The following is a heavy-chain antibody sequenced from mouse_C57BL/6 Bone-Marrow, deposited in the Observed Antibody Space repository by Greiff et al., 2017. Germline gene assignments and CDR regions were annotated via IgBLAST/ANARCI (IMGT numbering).Heavy chain of an antibody. Sequence: EVHLVESGAELVKPGASVKLSCTASGFNIKDYYMHWVKQRTEQGLEWIGRIDPEDGDTKYAPKFQGKATITADTSSNTAYLQLSSLTSEDTAVDYCAPYDDDGAWFAYWGQGTLVTVSA. V-gene: IGHV14-2*01. J-gene: IGHJ3*01. CDR1: GFNIKDYY. CDR2: IDPEDGDT. CDR3: APYDDDGAWFAY. D-gene: IGHD2-4*01.